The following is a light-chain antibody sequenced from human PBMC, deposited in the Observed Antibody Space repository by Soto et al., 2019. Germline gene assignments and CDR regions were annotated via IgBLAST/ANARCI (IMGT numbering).Light chain of an antibody. CDR3: LQYNSYSWT. CDR1: QIISTW. Sequence: DIQMTQSPSILSASVGDRVTITCRASQIISTWLAWYQQKPGKAPKLLIYDASSLESGVPSRFSGSASGTKFTLTISSLQPDDFATYYCLQYNSYSWTFGQGTKVEIE. J-gene: IGKJ1*01. V-gene: IGKV1-5*01. CDR2: DAS.